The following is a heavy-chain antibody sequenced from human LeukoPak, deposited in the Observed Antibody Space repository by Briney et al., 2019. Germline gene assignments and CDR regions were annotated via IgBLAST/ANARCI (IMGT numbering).Heavy chain of an antibody. V-gene: IGHV4-4*08. CDR2: IYTSGST. D-gene: IGHD4-17*01. CDR1: GGSISSYY. J-gene: IGHJ6*03. CDR3: ARMRFHYGDYHYYMDV. Sequence: SETLSLTCTDSGGSISSYYWSWIRQPPGKGLEWIGRIYTSGSTNYNPSLKSRVTISVDTSKNQFSLKLSSVTAADTAVYYCARMRFHYGDYHYYMDVWGKGTTVTISS.